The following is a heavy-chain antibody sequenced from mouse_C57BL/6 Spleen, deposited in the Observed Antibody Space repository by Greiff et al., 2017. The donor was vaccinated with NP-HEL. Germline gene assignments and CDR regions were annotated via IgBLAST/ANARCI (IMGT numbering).Heavy chain of an antibody. CDR3: ARRDTVVAHLDD. CDR1: GYTFTDHT. J-gene: IGHJ2*01. Sequence: QVQLQQPGAELVKPGASVKISCKVSGYTFTDHTIHWMKQRPEQGLEWIGYIYPRDGSTKYNEKFKGKATLTADKSSSTAYMQLNRLTSEDSAVYFCARRDTVVAHLDDWGQGTTLTVSS. V-gene: IGHV1-78*01. D-gene: IGHD1-1*01. CDR2: IYPRDGST.